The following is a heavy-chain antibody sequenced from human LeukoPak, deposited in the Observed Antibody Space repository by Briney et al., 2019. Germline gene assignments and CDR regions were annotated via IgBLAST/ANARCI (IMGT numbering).Heavy chain of an antibody. CDR2: IYYSGST. CDR1: GGSISSSSYY. J-gene: IGHJ4*02. Sequence: ASETLSLTCTVSGGSISSSSYYWGWIRQPPGKGLEWIGSIYYSGSTYYNPSLKSRVTISVDTSKNQFSLKLSSVTAADTAVYYCARDGQQLVLGYWGQGTLVTVSS. D-gene: IGHD6-13*01. CDR3: ARDGQQLVLGY. V-gene: IGHV4-39*02.